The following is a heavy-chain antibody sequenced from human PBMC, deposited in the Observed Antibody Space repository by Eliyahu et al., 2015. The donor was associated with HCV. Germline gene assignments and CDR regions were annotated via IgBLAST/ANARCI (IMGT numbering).Heavy chain of an antibody. J-gene: IGHJ5*02. V-gene: IGHV3-15*01. CDR1: GFTFSXAW. Sequence: EVQLVESGGGLVXPGGSLRLSCAAXGFTFSXAWMSWVRQAPGKGLEWVGRIKSKTDGGTTDYAAPVKGRFTISRDDSKNTLYLQMNSLKTEDTAVYYCTTDYIAARPAAWFDPWGQGTLVTVSS. CDR2: IKSKTDGGTT. D-gene: IGHD6-6*01. CDR3: TTDYIAARPAAWFDP.